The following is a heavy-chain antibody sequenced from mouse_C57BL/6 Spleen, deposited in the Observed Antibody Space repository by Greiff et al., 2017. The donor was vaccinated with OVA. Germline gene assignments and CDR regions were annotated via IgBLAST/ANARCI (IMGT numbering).Heavy chain of an antibody. J-gene: IGHJ2*01. CDR2: INPNNGGT. CDR1: GYTFTDYN. Sequence: EVQLQQSGPELVKPGASVKIPCKASGYTFTDYNMDWVKQSHGKSLEWIGAINPNNGGTIYNQKFKGKATLTVDKSSSTAYMELRSLTSEDTAVYYCARGADYFDYWGQGTTLTVSS. V-gene: IGHV1-18*01. CDR3: ARGADYFDY.